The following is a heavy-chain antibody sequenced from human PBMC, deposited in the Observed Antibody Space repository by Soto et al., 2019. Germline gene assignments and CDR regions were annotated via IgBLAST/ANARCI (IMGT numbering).Heavy chain of an antibody. Sequence: EGPLVESGGGLVQPGGSLRLSCTASGFTFSTYWMNWVRQAPGKGLDWVSLINPDGSTTTYAESVKGRFTIFRDNAKNTVYLQMTSLRVEDTAVYYCARDLRGSPDYWGQGTLVTVSS. J-gene: IGHJ4*02. V-gene: IGHV3-74*03. CDR1: GFTFSTYW. CDR2: INPDGSTT. CDR3: ARDLRGSPDY. D-gene: IGHD1-26*01.